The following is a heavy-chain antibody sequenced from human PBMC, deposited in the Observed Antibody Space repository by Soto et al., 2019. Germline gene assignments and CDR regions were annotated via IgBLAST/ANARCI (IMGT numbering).Heavy chain of an antibody. D-gene: IGHD2-15*01. CDR3: AKDPQEASWRPYYFDH. CDR1: GFTFSRYA. Sequence: QVQLVESGGGVVQPGTSLTLSCVSSGFTFSRYAMHWVRQAPGKGLEWVGIISYDGISKYYADSVQGRFAISRDNSKDTLYLQMNGLRPEDTAMYFCAKDPQEASWRPYYFDHWGQGTLVAVSS. J-gene: IGHJ4*02. CDR2: ISYDGISK. V-gene: IGHV3-30*18.